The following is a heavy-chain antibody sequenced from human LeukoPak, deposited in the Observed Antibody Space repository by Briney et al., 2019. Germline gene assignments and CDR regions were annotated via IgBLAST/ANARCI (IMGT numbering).Heavy chain of an antibody. CDR2: FDPEDGET. CDR1: GYTLTELS. Sequence: ASVKVPCKVSGYTLTELSMHWVRQTPGKGLEWMGGFDPEDGETIYAQKFQGRVTMTEDTSTDTAYMELSSLRSEDTAVYYCATYKSYVVDYWGQGTLVTVSS. V-gene: IGHV1-24*01. J-gene: IGHJ4*02. D-gene: IGHD1-26*01. CDR3: ATYKSYVVDY.